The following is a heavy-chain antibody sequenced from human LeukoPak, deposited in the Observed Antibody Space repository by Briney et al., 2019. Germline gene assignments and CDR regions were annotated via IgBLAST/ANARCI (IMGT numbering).Heavy chain of an antibody. Sequence: GSSVKVSCKASGGTFSSYAIIWVRQAPGQGLEWMGRIIPILGIANYAQKFQGRVTITADKSTSTAYMELSSLRSEDTAVYYCARGVVVVTAIPRGYFDLWGRGTLVTVSS. J-gene: IGHJ2*01. CDR3: ARGVVVVTAIPRGYFDL. V-gene: IGHV1-69*04. CDR1: GGTFSSYA. CDR2: IIPILGIA. D-gene: IGHD2-21*02.